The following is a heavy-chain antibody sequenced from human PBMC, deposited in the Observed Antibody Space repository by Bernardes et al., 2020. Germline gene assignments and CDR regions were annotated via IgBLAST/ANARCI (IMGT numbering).Heavy chain of an antibody. J-gene: IGHJ6*02. CDR3: AREEQNLPRFSYYYYGMDV. Sequence: ASVKVSCKASGYTFTSYGISWVRQAPGQGLEWMGWISAYNGNTNYAQKLQGRVTMTTDTSTSTAYMELRSLRSDDTAVYYCAREEQNLPRFSYYYYGMDVWGQGTTVTVSS. V-gene: IGHV1-18*01. CDR2: ISAYNGNT. CDR1: GYTFTSYG.